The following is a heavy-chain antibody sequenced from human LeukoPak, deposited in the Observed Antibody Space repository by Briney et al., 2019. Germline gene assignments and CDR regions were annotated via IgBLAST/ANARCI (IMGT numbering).Heavy chain of an antibody. CDR3: ARGPYGDYDSCYGVDV. D-gene: IGHD4-17*01. CDR2: ISASRTTT. CDR1: GFTFSSYS. V-gene: IGHV3-48*01. Sequence: GGSLRLSCAASGFTFSSYSMTWVRQAPGKRLEWISYISASRTTTFYTDSVKGRFTISRDNAKSSLYLQMDSLRVEDTGVYYCARGPYGDYDSCYGVDVWGQGTTVTVS. J-gene: IGHJ6*02.